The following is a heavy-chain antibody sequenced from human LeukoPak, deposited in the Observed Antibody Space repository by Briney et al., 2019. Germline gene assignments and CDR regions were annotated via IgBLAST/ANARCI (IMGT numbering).Heavy chain of an antibody. CDR3: ARVRGTIGGYFDN. CDR1: GFTFSTYT. J-gene: IGHJ4*02. Sequence: GGSLRLSCAASGFTFSTYTLTWGRQAPGKGREWVSAINTGGGKNYPDYVKGRFTVSRDNSKNALYLQMNSLRAEDTAVYYCARVRGTIGGYFDNWGQGTLVTVSS. V-gene: IGHV3-23*01. CDR2: INTGGGK. D-gene: IGHD3-10*01.